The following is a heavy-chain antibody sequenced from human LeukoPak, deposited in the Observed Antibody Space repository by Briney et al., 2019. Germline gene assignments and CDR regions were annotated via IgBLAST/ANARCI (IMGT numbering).Heavy chain of an antibody. D-gene: IGHD6-13*01. J-gene: IGHJ5*02. CDR3: ARDHSSSWNWFDP. Sequence: SVKVSCKAPGVTFGTYAISWVRQAPGQGLEWMGGIIAIFTTANYAQKLQGRVTMTTDTSTSTAYMELRSLRSDDTAVYYCARDHSSSWNWFDPWGQGTLVTVSS. V-gene: IGHV1-69*05. CDR1: GVTFGTYA. CDR2: IIAIFTTA.